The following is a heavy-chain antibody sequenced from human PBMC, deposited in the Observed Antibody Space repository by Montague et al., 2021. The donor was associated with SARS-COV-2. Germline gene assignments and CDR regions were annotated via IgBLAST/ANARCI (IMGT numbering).Heavy chain of an antibody. D-gene: IGHD2-15*01. CDR3: VRDQGVYCSGGSCYNFDY. V-gene: IGHV4-39*02. CDR2: IYYGGST. CDR1: GGSISTYYY. Sequence: SETLSLTCTVSGGSISTYYYWGWIRQPPGRGLEWIGSIYYGGSTYYNPSLKSRVTISVDMSMNHFSLKLSSVTAADTAVYYCVRDQGVYCSGGSCYNFDYWGQGTLVTVSS. J-gene: IGHJ4*02.